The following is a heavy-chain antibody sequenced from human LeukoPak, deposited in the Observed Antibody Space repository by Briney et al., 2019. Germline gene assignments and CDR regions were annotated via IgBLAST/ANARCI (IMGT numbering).Heavy chain of an antibody. CDR3: ARDESITWDPPFDY. CDR1: GGSISGYY. D-gene: IGHD1-26*01. Sequence: PSETLSLTCTVSGGSISGYYWSWIRQPAGKGLEGIGRMTTSGSSHYNPSLRSRVTISLDTSANKFSRKLSAVTAAGTAVYYCARDESITWDPPFDYWGQGTLVTVSS. CDR2: MTTSGSS. J-gene: IGHJ4*02. V-gene: IGHV4-4*07.